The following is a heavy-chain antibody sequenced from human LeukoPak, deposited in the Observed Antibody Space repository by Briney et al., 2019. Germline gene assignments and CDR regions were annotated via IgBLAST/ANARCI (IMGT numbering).Heavy chain of an antibody. J-gene: IGHJ4*02. D-gene: IGHD2-2*01. CDR2: IRSKGYGGTP. CDR3: ARAGKRDIVVVPAAHDY. V-gene: IGHV3-49*04. CDR1: GFTFGDYA. Sequence: TGGSLRLSCTAPGFTFGDYAMSWVRQAPGKGLEWVGFIRSKGYGGTPGYAASVRGRFTVSRDDSKGIAYLQMSSLKTEDTAVYYCARAGKRDIVVVPAAHDYWGQGTLVTVSS.